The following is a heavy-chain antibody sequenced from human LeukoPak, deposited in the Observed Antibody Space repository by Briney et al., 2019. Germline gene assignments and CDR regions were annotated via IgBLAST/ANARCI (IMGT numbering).Heavy chain of an antibody. J-gene: IGHJ5*02. CDR2: INPNSGGT. D-gene: IGHD1/OR15-1a*01. V-gene: IGHV1-46*01. Sequence: APVKVSCKASGYTFTTYYIHWVRQAPGQGREWLGIINPNSGGTLYAQKFQGRVTMTRDTSTSTVYMELSSLRSEDTAVYYCAREWPNTFRFDPWGQGTLVTVSS. CDR3: AREWPNTFRFDP. CDR1: GYTFTTYY.